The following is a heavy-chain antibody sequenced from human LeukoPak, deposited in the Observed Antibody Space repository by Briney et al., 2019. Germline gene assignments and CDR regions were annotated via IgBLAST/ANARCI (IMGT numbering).Heavy chain of an antibody. D-gene: IGHD3-22*01. Sequence: ASVKVSCKASGYTFTSYDINWVRQATGQGLEWMGWMNPNSGNTGYAQKFQGRVTMTRNTSISTAYMELSSLRSEDTAVYYCAAGGYYYDSSGSGDYYFDYWGQGTLVTVSS. V-gene: IGHV1-8*01. CDR1: GYTFTSYD. CDR3: AAGGYYYDSSGSGDYYFDY. CDR2: MNPNSGNT. J-gene: IGHJ4*02.